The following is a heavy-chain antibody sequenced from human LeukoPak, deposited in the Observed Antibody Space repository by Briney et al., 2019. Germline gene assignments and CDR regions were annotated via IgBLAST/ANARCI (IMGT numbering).Heavy chain of an antibody. D-gene: IGHD3-22*01. Sequence: SETLSLTCTVSGGSISNYYWNWIRQPAGKGLEWVGHIYASGSTNYNPSLKSRVTMSVDTSKNQFSLKLSSVTAADTAVYYCARGRVNYYDSSPFDYWGQGSLVTVSS. CDR1: GGSISNYY. V-gene: IGHV4-4*07. CDR2: IYASGST. CDR3: ARGRVNYYDSSPFDY. J-gene: IGHJ4*02.